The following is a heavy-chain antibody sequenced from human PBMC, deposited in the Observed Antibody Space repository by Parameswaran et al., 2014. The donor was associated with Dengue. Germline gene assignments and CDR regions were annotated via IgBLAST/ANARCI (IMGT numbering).Heavy chain of an antibody. V-gene: IGHV4-34*01. CDR3: AREGVVGATYLYY. J-gene: IGHJ4*02. Sequence: SWVRQAPGQGLEWIAEINHNENTNYNPSLRSRVTISIDTPKNQFSLRLSSVTAADTAVYYCAREGVVGATYLYYWGQGNRVTVSS. CDR2: INHNENT. D-gene: IGHD1-26*01.